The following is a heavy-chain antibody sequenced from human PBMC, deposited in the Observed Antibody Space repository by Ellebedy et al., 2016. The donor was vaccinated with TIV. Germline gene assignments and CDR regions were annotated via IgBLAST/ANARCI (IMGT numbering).Heavy chain of an antibody. Sequence: GESLKTSCAASGFTYSSYSMNWVRQAPGKGLEWVSSISSSSSYIYYADSVKGRFTISRDNAKNSLYLQMNSLRAEDTAVYYCARDQGEWLRHNGMDVWGQGTTVTVSS. CDR1: GFTYSSYS. J-gene: IGHJ6*02. V-gene: IGHV3-21*01. CDR2: ISSSSSYI. D-gene: IGHD3-10*01. CDR3: ARDQGEWLRHNGMDV.